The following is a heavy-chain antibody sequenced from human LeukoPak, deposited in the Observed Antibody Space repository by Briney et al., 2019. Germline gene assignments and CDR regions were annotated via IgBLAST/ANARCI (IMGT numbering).Heavy chain of an antibody. D-gene: IGHD6-19*01. CDR3: ARLRAMAGHRGGFDF. V-gene: IGHV4-59*08. Sequence: SETLSLTCTVSGGSISSHYWSWIRQPPGKGLEWIGYIYYSGSTNYNPSLKSRVAISVDTSKNQFSLQLTSMTAADTAVYYCARLRAMAGHRGGFDFWGRGTMVTVSS. CDR2: IYYSGST. CDR1: GGSISSHY. J-gene: IGHJ3*01.